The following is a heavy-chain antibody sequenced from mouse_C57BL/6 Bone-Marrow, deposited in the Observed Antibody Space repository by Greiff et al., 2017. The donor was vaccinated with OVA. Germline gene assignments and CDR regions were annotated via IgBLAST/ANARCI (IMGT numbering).Heavy chain of an antibody. V-gene: IGHV1-81*01. D-gene: IGHD1-1*02. CDR3: ARGLSWFAY. J-gene: IGHJ3*01. CDR1: GYTFTSYG. CDR2: IYPRSGNT. Sequence: QVQLQQSGAELARPGASVKLSCKASGYTFTSYGISWVKQRPGQGLEWIGEIYPRSGNTYYNEKFKGKATLTADKSSSTAYMELRSLTSEDSAVYFCARGLSWFAYWGQGTLVTVSA.